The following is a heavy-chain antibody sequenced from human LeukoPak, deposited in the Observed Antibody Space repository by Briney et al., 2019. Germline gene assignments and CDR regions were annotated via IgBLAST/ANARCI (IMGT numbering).Heavy chain of an antibody. V-gene: IGHV3-30*18. D-gene: IGHD5-12*01. CDR3: AKDRGYDRSYYFDY. J-gene: IGHJ4*02. Sequence: GRSLRLSCAASGFTFSSYGMHWVRQAPGKGLEWVAVISYDGSNKYYADSVKGRFTISRDNSKNTLYLQMNSLRAEDTAVYYCAKDRGYDRSYYFDYWGQGTLVTVSS. CDR2: ISYDGSNK. CDR1: GFTFSSYG.